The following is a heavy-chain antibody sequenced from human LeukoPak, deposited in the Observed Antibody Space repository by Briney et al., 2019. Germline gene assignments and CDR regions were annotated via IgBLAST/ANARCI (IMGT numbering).Heavy chain of an antibody. CDR3: ARGPIGYCSSTSCYRSYYYYGMDV. Sequence: SETLSLTCAVYGGSFSGYYWSWIRQPPGKGLEWIGEISHSGSTNYNPSLKSRVTISVDTSKNQFSLKLSSVTAADTAVYYCARGPIGYCSSTSCYRSYYYYGMDVWGQGTTVTVSS. CDR2: ISHSGST. CDR1: GGSFSGYY. J-gene: IGHJ6*02. V-gene: IGHV4-34*01. D-gene: IGHD2-2*03.